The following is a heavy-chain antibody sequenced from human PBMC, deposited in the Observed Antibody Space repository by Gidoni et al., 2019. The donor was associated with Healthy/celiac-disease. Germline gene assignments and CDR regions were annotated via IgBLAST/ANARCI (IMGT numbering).Heavy chain of an antibody. D-gene: IGHD5-12*01. V-gene: IGHV4-59*01. J-gene: IGHJ4*02. CDR2: IYYSVST. CDR1: GGSISSYY. Sequence: QVQLQESGPGLVKPSETLSLTCTVSGGSISSYYWSWIRQPPGKGLEWIGYIYYSVSTNYNPSLKSRVTISVDTSKNQFSLKLSSVTAADTAVYYCARTRDGYNYPIDYWGQGTLVTVSS. CDR3: ARTRDGYNYPIDY.